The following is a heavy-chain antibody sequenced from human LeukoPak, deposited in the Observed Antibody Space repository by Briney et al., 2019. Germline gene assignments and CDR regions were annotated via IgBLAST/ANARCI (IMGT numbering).Heavy chain of an antibody. V-gene: IGHV3-30*03. J-gene: IGHJ4*02. Sequence: PGRSLRLSCAASGFTFSSYGMHWVRQAPGKGLEWVAVISYDGSNKYYADSVKGRFTISRDNSKNTLYLQMNSLRAEDTAVYYCARGGPGYYLDYWGQGTLVTVSP. CDR2: ISYDGSNK. CDR3: ARGGPGYYLDY. CDR1: GFTFSSYG.